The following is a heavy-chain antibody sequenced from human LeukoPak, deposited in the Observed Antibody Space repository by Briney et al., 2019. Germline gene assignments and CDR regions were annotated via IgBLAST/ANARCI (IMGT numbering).Heavy chain of an antibody. V-gene: IGHV4-34*01. Sequence: SETLSLTCAVYGGSFSGYYWSWIRQPPGKGLEWIGEINHSGSTNYNPSLKSRVTISVDTSKNQFSLKLSSVTAADTAVYYCARLVCGGGSCPAEFDYWGQGTLVTVSS. D-gene: IGHD2-15*01. CDR1: GGSFSGYY. J-gene: IGHJ4*02. CDR2: INHSGST. CDR3: ARLVCGGGSCPAEFDY.